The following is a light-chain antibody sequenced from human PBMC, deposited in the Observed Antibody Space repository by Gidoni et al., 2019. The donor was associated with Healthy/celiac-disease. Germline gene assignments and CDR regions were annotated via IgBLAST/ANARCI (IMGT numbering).Light chain of an antibody. J-gene: IGKJ4*01. CDR3: QQYNNWPRG. V-gene: IGKV3-15*01. Sequence: EIVMTQSPATLSVSPGGRATLSGRASQSVSSNLAWYQQKPGQAPRLLIYGASTRATGIPARFSGSGSGTEFTLTISSLQSEDFAVYYCQQYNNWPRGFGGGTKVEIK. CDR1: QSVSSN. CDR2: GAS.